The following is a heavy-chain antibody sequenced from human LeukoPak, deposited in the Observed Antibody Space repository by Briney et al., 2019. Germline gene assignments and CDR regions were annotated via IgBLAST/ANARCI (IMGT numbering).Heavy chain of an antibody. D-gene: IGHD2-15*01. CDR3: ASEILGYCSGGSCSGGYGMDV. CDR1: GGSISSYY. Sequence: SETLSLTCTVSGGSISSYYWSWIRQPPGKGLEWIGYIYYSGSTNYNPSLKSRVTISVDTSKNQFSLKLSSVTAADTAVYYCASEILGYCSGGSCSGGYGMDVWGQGTTVTVSS. V-gene: IGHV4-59*08. J-gene: IGHJ6*02. CDR2: IYYSGST.